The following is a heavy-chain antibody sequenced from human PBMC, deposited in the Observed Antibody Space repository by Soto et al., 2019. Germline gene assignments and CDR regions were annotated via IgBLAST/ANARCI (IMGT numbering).Heavy chain of an antibody. CDR3: ATNGYGYGPLGGDYYGMDV. CDR2: ISGSGGST. V-gene: IGHV3-23*01. D-gene: IGHD5-18*01. CDR1: GFTFSSYA. J-gene: IGHJ6*02. Sequence: GGSLRLSCADSGFTFSSYAMSWVRQAPRKGLEWVSAISGSGGSTYYADSVKGRFTISRDNSKNTLYLQMNSLRAEDTAVYYCATNGYGYGPLGGDYYGMDVWGQGTTVTVSS.